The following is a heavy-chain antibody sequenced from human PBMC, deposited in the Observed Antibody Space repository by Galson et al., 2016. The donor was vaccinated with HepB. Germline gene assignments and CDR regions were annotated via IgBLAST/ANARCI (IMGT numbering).Heavy chain of an antibody. CDR1: GGSISSDY. CDR2: ISYTGST. J-gene: IGHJ3*02. Sequence: TLSLTCTVSGGSISSDYWSWIRQPPGRGLEWIGYISYTGSTTYNPSLNSRVTVSVDTSKQQFSLSLASVTAQDTALYYCARLSFSRYTWVLRGAFDIWGRGTMVTVSS. CDR3: ARLSFSRYTWVLRGAFDI. D-gene: IGHD2-2*02. V-gene: IGHV4-59*08.